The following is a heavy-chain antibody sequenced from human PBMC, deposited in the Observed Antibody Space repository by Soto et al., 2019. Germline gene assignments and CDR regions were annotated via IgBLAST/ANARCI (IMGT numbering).Heavy chain of an antibody. D-gene: IGHD2-15*01. Sequence: QVQLVESGGGVVQPGRSLRLSCAASGFTFSSYGMHWVRQAPGKGLEWVAVISYDGSNKYYADSVKSRFTISRDNSKNTLYRQMNSLRAEDTAVYYCAKETYSGPLDYWGQGTLVTVSS. CDR3: AKETYSGPLDY. J-gene: IGHJ4*02. V-gene: IGHV3-30*18. CDR1: GFTFSSYG. CDR2: ISYDGSNK.